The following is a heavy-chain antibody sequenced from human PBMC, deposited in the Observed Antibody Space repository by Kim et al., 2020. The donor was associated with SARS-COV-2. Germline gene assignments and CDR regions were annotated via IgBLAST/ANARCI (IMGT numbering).Heavy chain of an antibody. D-gene: IGHD1-26*01. CDR1: GFIFSDYY. CDR2: ISPTSSLS. CDR3: TRDREAYSGSYYSPKY. V-gene: IGHV3-11*06. J-gene: IGHJ4*02. Sequence: GGSLRLSCTASGFIFSDYYMSWIRYTPGQGLDWVSYISPTSSLSHYADSVKGRFTVSRDNPSNSLYLQMNSLRAEDTGVYYCTRDREAYSGSYYSPKYWGQGTLVTVSS.